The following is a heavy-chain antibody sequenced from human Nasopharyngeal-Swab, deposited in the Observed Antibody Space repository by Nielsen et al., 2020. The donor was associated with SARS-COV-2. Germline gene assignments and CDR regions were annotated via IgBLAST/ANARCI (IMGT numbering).Heavy chain of an antibody. J-gene: IGHJ6*02. V-gene: IGHV3-43*02. D-gene: IGHD6-13*01. CDR2: LSGDGGST. CDR1: GFTFDDYA. CDR3: AKGSYSCSGYFRRGGHYYGMDV. Sequence: LKISCAASGFTFDDYAMHWVRQAPGQGLEWVSLLSGDGGSTYYADSVKGRFTISRDNSKNTLYLQMNSLRTEDTALYYCAKGSYSCSGYFRRGGHYYGMDVWGQGTTVTVSS.